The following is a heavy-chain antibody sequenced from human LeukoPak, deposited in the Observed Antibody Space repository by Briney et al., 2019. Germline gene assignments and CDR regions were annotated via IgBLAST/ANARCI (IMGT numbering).Heavy chain of an antibody. CDR1: GGTFSSYA. D-gene: IGHD3-9*01. V-gene: IGHV1-69*13. CDR3: APLSDILTAY. Sequence: GASVKVSCKASGGTFSSYAISWVRQAPGQGLEWMGGIIPIFGTANYAQKFQGRVTITADESTSTAHMELSSLRSEDTAVYYCAPLSDILTAYWGQGTLVTVSS. J-gene: IGHJ4*02. CDR2: IIPIFGTA.